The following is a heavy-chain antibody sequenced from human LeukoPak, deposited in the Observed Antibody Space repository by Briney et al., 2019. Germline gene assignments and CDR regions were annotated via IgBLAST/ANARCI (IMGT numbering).Heavy chain of an antibody. D-gene: IGHD6-13*01. CDR1: GFTFSSYG. CDR2: ISYDRSNK. Sequence: PGGSLRLSCAASGFTFSSYGMHWVRQAPGKGLEWVAVISYDRSNKYYADSVKGRFTISRDNSKNTLYLQMNSLRAEDTAVYYCAKDKGIAAAGILDYWGQGTLVTVSS. V-gene: IGHV3-30*18. J-gene: IGHJ4*02. CDR3: AKDKGIAAAGILDY.